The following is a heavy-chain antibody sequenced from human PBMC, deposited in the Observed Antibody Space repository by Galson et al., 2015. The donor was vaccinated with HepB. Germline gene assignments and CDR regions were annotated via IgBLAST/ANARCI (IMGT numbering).Heavy chain of an antibody. CDR1: GLTFSNYA. V-gene: IGHV3-23*01. Sequence: SLRLSCAASGLTFSNYAMTWVRQAPGKGLEWVSTIGGGDDTTYYADSVKGRFTMSKDNSKNTLYLQMNSLRAEDTATYYCAKITGRFNDYFFWGQGTLVTVSS. J-gene: IGHJ1*01. CDR2: IGGGDDTT. D-gene: IGHD2/OR15-2a*01. CDR3: AKITGRFNDYFF.